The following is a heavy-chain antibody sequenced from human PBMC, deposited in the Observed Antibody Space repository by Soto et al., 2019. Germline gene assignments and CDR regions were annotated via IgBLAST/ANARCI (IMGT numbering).Heavy chain of an antibody. Sequence: EVQLVESGGGLVQPGGSLRLSCAASGFTFSTYWMHWVRQAPGKGLVWVSRIDDDGSTTRYADSVRGRFTISRDNAKSTLYLQVNSLRAEDTAVYYCARDGGAGTPFDYWGQGTLVTVSS. CDR1: GFTFSTYW. CDR2: IDDDGSTT. J-gene: IGHJ4*02. D-gene: IGHD6-19*01. V-gene: IGHV3-74*01. CDR3: ARDGGAGTPFDY.